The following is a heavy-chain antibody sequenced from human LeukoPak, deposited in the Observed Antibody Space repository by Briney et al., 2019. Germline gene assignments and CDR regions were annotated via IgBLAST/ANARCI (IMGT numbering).Heavy chain of an antibody. D-gene: IGHD3-22*01. J-gene: IGHJ2*01. CDR3: ARGSPYDSSGYYRKAANFDL. V-gene: IGHV4-39*07. Sequence: SETLSLTCTVSGGSIRSSYYYWGWIRQPPGKGLEWIGSIYDSGSTYYNPSLKSRVTISVDTSKNQFSLKLSSVTAADTAVYYCARGSPYDSSGYYRKAANFDLWGRGTLVTVSS. CDR1: GGSIRSSYYY. CDR2: IYDSGST.